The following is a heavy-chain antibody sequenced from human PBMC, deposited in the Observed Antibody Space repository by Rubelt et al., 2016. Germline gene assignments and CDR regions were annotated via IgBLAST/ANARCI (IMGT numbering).Heavy chain of an antibody. CDR2: ISGSTSTI. V-gene: IGHV3-48*04. CDR1: GFTFSTYS. Sequence: EVQLVESGGGLVQPGGSLRLSCAASGFTFSTYSMNWVRQAPGKGLEWLSYISGSTSTIFYADSVKGRFTIARDNAKNSRYLQMESLVAEDTAVYYCARAGGSYRLDFWGQGTLVTVSS. J-gene: IGHJ4*02. D-gene: IGHD1-26*01. CDR3: ARAGGSYRLDF.